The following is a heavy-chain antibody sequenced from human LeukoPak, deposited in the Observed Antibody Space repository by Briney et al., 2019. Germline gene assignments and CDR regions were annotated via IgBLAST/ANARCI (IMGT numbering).Heavy chain of an antibody. V-gene: IGHV3-48*01. CDR3: ASTSIAARGYYFDY. D-gene: IGHD6-6*01. CDR2: ISSSSTI. CDR1: GFTFSSYS. Sequence: GGSLRLSCAASGFTFSSYSMNWVRQAPGKGLEWVSYISSSSTIYYADSVKGRFTISRDNAKNSLYLQMNSLRAEDTAVYYCASTSIAARGYYFDYWGQGTLVTVSS. J-gene: IGHJ4*02.